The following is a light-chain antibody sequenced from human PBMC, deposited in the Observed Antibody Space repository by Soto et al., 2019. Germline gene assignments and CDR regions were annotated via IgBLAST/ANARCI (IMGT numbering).Light chain of an antibody. CDR2: KAS. Sequence: DIQMTQSPSTLSASVGDRVTITCRASQSISSWLAWYQQKPGKAPKSLIYKASSLESGVPSRFSGSGSGTEFTLTISSLQPDDFATYYYQQYLSYPITCGQGTRLEIK. J-gene: IGKJ5*01. CDR3: QQYLSYPIT. V-gene: IGKV1-5*03. CDR1: QSISSW.